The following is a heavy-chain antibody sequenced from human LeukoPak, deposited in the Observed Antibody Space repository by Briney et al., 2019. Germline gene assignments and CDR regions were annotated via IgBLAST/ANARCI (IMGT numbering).Heavy chain of an antibody. Sequence: SETLSLTCTVSGGSISSSSYYWGWIRQPPGKGLEWIGSIYYSGSTYYNPSLKSRVTISVDTSKNQFSLKLSSVTAADTAVYYCARLGAAVGRWGQGTLVTVSS. V-gene: IGHV4-39*07. J-gene: IGHJ4*02. CDR3: ARLGAAVGR. D-gene: IGHD6-13*01. CDR1: GGSISSSSYY. CDR2: IYYSGST.